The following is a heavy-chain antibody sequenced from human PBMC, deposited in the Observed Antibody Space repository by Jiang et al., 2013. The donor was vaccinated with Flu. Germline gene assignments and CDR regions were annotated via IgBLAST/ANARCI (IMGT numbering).Heavy chain of an antibody. V-gene: IGHV3-13*01. J-gene: IGHJ3*01. D-gene: IGHD2-15*01. CDR3: VRALVGYCSGGSCHSDAFDF. Sequence: GFTFSRYDMHWVRQATGKGLEWVSYIGTVGDTYYPGSVKGRFTISRENAKNSLYLQMNSLSAGDTAVYYCVRALVGYCSGGSCHSDAFDFWGQGTMVTVSS. CDR2: IGTVGDT. CDR1: GFTFSRYD.